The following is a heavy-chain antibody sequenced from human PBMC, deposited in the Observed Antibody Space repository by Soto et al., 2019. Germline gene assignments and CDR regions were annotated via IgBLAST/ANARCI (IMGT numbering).Heavy chain of an antibody. Sequence: EVQLVESGGVVVQPGGSLRLSCAASGFTFDDYTMHWVRQAPGKGLEWVSLISWDGGSTYYADYVKGRFTISRDNSKNSLYMQMNSLRTEDTALYYCAKDGPIAAAGTSPRDYYYGMDVWGQGTTVTVSS. CDR2: ISWDGGST. J-gene: IGHJ6*02. CDR3: AKDGPIAAAGTSPRDYYYGMDV. CDR1: GFTFDDYT. D-gene: IGHD6-13*01. V-gene: IGHV3-43*01.